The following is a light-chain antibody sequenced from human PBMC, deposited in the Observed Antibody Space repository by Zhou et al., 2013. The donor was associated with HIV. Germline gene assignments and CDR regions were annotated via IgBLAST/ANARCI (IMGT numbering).Light chain of an antibody. CDR1: RDIRNW. J-gene: IGKJ3*01. CDR3: AVLEF. CDR2: AAS. Sequence: DVQMTQSPSSVSVGDRVIITCRASRDIRNWLAWYQKKAESAPKSLIFAASNLENGVSSRFTGAGSGTNFTLTINNFQPDDFATYWCAVLEFFGPGTKV. V-gene: IGKV1-12*01.